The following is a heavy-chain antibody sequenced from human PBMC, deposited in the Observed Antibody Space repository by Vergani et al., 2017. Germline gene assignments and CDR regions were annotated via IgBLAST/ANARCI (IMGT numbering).Heavy chain of an antibody. CDR1: GYTLTELS. Sequence: QVQLVQSGAEVKKPGASVKVSCKVSGYTLTELSMHWVRQAPGKGLEWMGGFDPEDGETIYAQKFQGRVTITADKSTSTAYMELSSLRSEDTAVYYCARESRYSSSWTKFYNWFDPWGQGTLVTVSS. CDR3: ARESRYSSSWTKFYNWFDP. CDR2: FDPEDGET. D-gene: IGHD6-13*01. V-gene: IGHV1-24*01. J-gene: IGHJ5*02.